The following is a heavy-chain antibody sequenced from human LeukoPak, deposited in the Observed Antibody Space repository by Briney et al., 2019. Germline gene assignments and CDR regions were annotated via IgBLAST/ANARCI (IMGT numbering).Heavy chain of an antibody. Sequence: PGGSLRLSCAASGFTFSSYAISWVRQAPGKGLEWVSAISGSGGSTYYADSVKGRFTISRDNSKNTLYLQMNSLRAEDTAVYYCAKDRSKIQLWTSRLDYWGQGTLVTVSS. D-gene: IGHD5-18*01. J-gene: IGHJ4*02. V-gene: IGHV3-23*01. CDR1: GFTFSSYA. CDR2: ISGSGGST. CDR3: AKDRSKIQLWTSRLDY.